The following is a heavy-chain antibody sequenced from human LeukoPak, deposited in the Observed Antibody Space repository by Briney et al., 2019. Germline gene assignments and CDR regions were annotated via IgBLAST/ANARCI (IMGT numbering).Heavy chain of an antibody. CDR1: GYSFSNNG. CDR3: ATDFCGGDCSSFDC. CDR2: ISRSGGNT. D-gene: IGHD2-21*02. J-gene: IGHJ4*02. Sequence: PGGSLRLSCVASGYSFSNNGMHWVRQAPGKGLEWVSAISRSGGNTYYADSVKGRFTISRDNSKNTLYLQMNSLRAEDTALYYCATDFCGGDCSSFDCWGQGTLVNVSS. V-gene: IGHV3-23*01.